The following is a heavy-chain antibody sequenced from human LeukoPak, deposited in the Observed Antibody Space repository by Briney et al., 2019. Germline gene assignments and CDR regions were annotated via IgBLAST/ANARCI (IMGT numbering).Heavy chain of an antibody. V-gene: IGHV3-11*06. J-gene: IGHJ4*02. CDR3: ARNDYDYVWGSYRYTFFDY. CDR2: ISSSSSYT. D-gene: IGHD3-16*02. CDR1: GFTFSDYY. Sequence: GGSLRLSGAASGFTFSDYYMSWIRQAPGKGLEWASYISSSSSYTNYADSVKGLFTISRDNAKNSLYLQMNSLRAEDTAVYYCARNDYDYVWGSYRYTFFDYWGQGTLVTVSS.